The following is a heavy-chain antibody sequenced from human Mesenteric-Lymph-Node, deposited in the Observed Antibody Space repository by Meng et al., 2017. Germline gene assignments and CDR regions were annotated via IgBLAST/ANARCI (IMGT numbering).Heavy chain of an antibody. Sequence: SETLSLTCTVSGGSISSSSYYWGWIRQPPGKGLEWIGSIYYSGSTYYNPSLKSRVTISVDTSKNQFSLKLSSVTAADMAVYYCARVISRLSFDYWGQGTLVTVSS. J-gene: IGHJ4*02. CDR2: IYYSGST. CDR3: ARVISRLSFDY. D-gene: IGHD6-13*01. CDR1: GGSISSSSYY. V-gene: IGHV4-39*07.